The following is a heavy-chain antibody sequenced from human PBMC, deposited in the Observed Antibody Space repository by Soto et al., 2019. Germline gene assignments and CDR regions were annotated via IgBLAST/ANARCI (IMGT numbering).Heavy chain of an antibody. Sequence: PSQTLSLTCAISGDSVSSNSAAWNWIRQSPSGGLEWLGRTYYRSKWYNDYAVSVKSRITINPDTSKNQFSLQLNSVTPEDTAVYYCARDSPDLGGIAARSIPDAFDIWGQGTMVTVSS. CDR2: TYYRSKWYN. CDR1: GDSVSSNSAA. CDR3: ARDSPDLGGIAARSIPDAFDI. V-gene: IGHV6-1*01. D-gene: IGHD6-6*01. J-gene: IGHJ3*02.